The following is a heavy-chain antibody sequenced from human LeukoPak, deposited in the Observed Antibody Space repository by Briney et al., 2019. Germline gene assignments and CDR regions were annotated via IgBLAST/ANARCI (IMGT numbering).Heavy chain of an antibody. D-gene: IGHD3-10*01. CDR1: GGSISSYY. V-gene: IGHV4-4*07. Sequence: PSETLSLTCTVSGGSISSYYWSWIRQPAGKGLEWIGRIYTSGSTNYNPSLKSRVTMSVDTSKNQFSLKLSSVTAADTAVYYCARATTTYYYGSGSYYKGSFSDYWGQGTLVIVSS. J-gene: IGHJ4*02. CDR2: IYTSGST. CDR3: ARATTTYYYGSGSYYKGSFSDY.